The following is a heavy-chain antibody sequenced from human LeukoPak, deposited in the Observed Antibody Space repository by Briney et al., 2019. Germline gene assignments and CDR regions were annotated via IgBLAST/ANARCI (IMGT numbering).Heavy chain of an antibody. V-gene: IGHV4-34*01. CDR2: INHSGST. CDR3: ARLYGSGSYYNY. Sequence: SETLSLTCTVYGGSFSGYYWSWIRQPPGKGLEWIGEINHSGSTNYNPSHKSRVTISVDTSKNQFSLKLSSVTAADTAVYYCARLYGSGSYYNYWGQGTLVTVSS. CDR1: GGSFSGYY. D-gene: IGHD3-10*01. J-gene: IGHJ4*02.